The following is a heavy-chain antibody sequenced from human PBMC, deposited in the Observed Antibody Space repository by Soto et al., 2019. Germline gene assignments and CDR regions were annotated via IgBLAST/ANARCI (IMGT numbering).Heavy chain of an antibody. CDR1: GGTFSSYA. V-gene: IGHV1-69*13. D-gene: IGHD1-1*01. Sequence: GASVKVSCKASGGTFSSYALSWVRQAPGQGLEWVGGIIPMFGIANNAQKFQGRVTITADESTSTAYMELSSLRSEDTAVYFCARDTGMTPRTYWFDYWGQGSLVTVSS. J-gene: IGHJ4*02. CDR3: ARDTGMTPRTYWFDY. CDR2: IIPMFGIA.